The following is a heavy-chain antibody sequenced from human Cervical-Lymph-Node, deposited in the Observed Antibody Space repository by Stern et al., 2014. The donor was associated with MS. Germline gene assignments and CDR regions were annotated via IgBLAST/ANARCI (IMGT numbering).Heavy chain of an antibody. V-gene: IGHV1-18*01. J-gene: IGHJ6*02. CDR3: AREQRITMIGGVIGGGDCYYYGMDV. CDR2: INSYNGNT. CDR1: GYTFTSYG. Sequence: VQLVESGAEVKKPGASVKVSCKASGYTFTSYGIRWVRQPPGQGLEWMGGINSYNGNTHYAEKVRGRVHMTTDGSTSTAYMELRSLRSDDTAVDYCAREQRITMIGGVIGGGDCYYYGMDVWGQGTTVTVSS. D-gene: IGHD3-22*01.